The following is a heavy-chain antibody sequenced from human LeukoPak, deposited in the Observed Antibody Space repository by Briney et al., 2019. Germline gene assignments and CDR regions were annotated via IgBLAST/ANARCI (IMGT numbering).Heavy chain of an antibody. V-gene: IGHV3-11*01. J-gene: IGHJ4*02. CDR3: ARGDWYSFDY. CDR1: GFTFSDYY. CDR2: ISSSGSTI. Sequence: PGGSLRLSCAASGFTFSDYYMTWIRQAPVKGLEWVSYISSSGSTIYHADSVKGRFTISRDNAKNSLFLQMNSLRAEDTAVYYCARGDWYSFDYWGQGTLVTVSS. D-gene: IGHD2-21*02.